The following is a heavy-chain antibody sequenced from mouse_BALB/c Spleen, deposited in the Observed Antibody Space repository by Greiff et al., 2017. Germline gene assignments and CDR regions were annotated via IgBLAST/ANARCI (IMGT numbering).Heavy chain of an antibody. Sequence: QVQLQQSGAELAKPGASVKMSCKASGYTFISYWMHWVKQRPGQGLEWIGYINPSTGYTEYNQKFKDKATLTADKSSSTAYMQLSSLTSEDSAVYYCARSHYGLYYAMDYWGQGTSVTVSS. CDR3: ARSHYGLYYAMDY. D-gene: IGHD1-1*02. J-gene: IGHJ4*01. CDR1: GYTFISYW. CDR2: INPSTGYT. V-gene: IGHV1-7*01.